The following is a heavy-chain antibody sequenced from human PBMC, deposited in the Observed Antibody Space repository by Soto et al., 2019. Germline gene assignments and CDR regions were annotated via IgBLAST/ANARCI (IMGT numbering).Heavy chain of an antibody. D-gene: IGHD2-15*01. Sequence: PGGSLRLSCAASGFSFSSYAMHWVRQAPGKGLEWVAVISYDGSNKYYADSVRGRFTISRDNSKNTLYLQMNSLRAEDTAVYYCAREGEGVVVVVAATPGIAFDYWGQGT. J-gene: IGHJ4*02. CDR2: ISYDGSNK. V-gene: IGHV3-30-3*01. CDR3: AREGEGVVVVVAATPGIAFDY. CDR1: GFSFSSYA.